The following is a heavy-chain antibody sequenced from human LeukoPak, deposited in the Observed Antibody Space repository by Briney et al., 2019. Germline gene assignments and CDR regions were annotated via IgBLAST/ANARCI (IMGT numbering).Heavy chain of an antibody. CDR2: TYYRSKWYT. V-gene: IGHV6-1*01. CDR3: ARDLGGGADD. J-gene: IGHJ4*02. CDR1: GDSVSSNSAA. Sequence: SQTLSLTCDIYGDSVSSNSAAWNWFRQSPSRGLEWLGRTYYRSKWYTEYAVSVKSRITIHPDTSKNQFSLQLNSVTPEDTAVYYCARDLGGGADDWGQGTPVSVSS. D-gene: IGHD3-16*01.